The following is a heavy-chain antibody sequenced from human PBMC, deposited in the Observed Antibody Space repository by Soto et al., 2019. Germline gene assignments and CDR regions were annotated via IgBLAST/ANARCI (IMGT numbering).Heavy chain of an antibody. CDR3: AKSEQGGTFDY. CDR2: ISGSGSST. V-gene: IGHV3-23*01. Sequence: EVQLLESGGGLVQPGGSLRLSCAASGFTFSSYAMSWVRQAPGQGLEWVSAISGSGSSTYYADSEKGRFAISRDNSKNTQYRQMNSVRAEDTAVYCCAKSEQGGTFDYWGQGTLVTVSS. J-gene: IGHJ4*02. D-gene: IGHD1-1*01. CDR1: GFTFSSYA.